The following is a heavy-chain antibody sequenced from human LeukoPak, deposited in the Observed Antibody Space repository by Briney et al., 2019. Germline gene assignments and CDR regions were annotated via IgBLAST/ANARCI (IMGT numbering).Heavy chain of an antibody. CDR1: GGTFSSYT. CDR3: ARDPYYYGSGSYQGY. J-gene: IGHJ4*02. D-gene: IGHD3-10*01. CDR2: IIPIFGTA. Sequence: SVKVSCKASGGTFSSYTINWVRQAPGQGLEWMGGIIPIFGTANYAQKFQGRVTITADESTSTAYMELSSLRSEDTAVYYCARDPYYYGSGSYQGYWGQGTLVTVSS. V-gene: IGHV1-69*13.